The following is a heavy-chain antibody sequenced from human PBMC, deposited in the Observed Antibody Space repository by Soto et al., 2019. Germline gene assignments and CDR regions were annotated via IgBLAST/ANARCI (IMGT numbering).Heavy chain of an antibody. Sequence: QVQLVQSGAEVKKPGSSVKVSCKASGGTFSSYTFSWVRQAPGQGLAWVGRIIPMVDMPNYAQKFLGRVTITADRSTTTAYMELSSLRPEDTAMYYCARAEYADFSMAHFDYWGQGTPVTVAS. J-gene: IGHJ4*02. CDR1: GGTFSSYT. V-gene: IGHV1-69*02. CDR2: IIPMVDMP. D-gene: IGHD2-8*01. CDR3: ARAEYADFSMAHFDY.